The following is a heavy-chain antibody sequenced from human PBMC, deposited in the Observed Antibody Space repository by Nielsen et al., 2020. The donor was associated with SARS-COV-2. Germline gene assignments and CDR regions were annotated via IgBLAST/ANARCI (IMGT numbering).Heavy chain of an antibody. D-gene: IGHD6-19*01. CDR2: MNPNSGNT. CDR3: ARDPQYSSGWYPYYYYGMDV. Sequence: WVRQAPGQGLEWMGWMNPNSGNTGYAQKFQGRVTMTRNTSISTAYMELSSLRSEDTAVYYCARDPQYSSGWYPYYYYGMDVWGQGTTVTVSS. J-gene: IGHJ6*02. V-gene: IGHV1-8*01.